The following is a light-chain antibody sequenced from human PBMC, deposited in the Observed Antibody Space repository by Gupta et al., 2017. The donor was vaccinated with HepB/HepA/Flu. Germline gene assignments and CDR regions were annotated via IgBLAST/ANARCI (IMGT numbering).Light chain of an antibody. CDR2: AAS. CDR1: QSINNY. CDR3: QQRYSTPRT. Sequence: DIQMTQSPSSLSASVGDRVTITCRASQSINNYLNWYQQEPGKAPKLLIYAASSSQSRVPSRFSGSGTGIDFTLTILRLQPEDFATYYCQQRYSTPRTFGQGTKVEIK. J-gene: IGKJ1*01. V-gene: IGKV1-39*01.